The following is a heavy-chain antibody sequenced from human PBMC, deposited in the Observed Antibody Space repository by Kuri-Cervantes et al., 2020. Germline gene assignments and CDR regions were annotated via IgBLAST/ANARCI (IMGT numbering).Heavy chain of an antibody. CDR1: GYSISSGYY. CDR2: IYHSGST. D-gene: IGHD2-15*01. J-gene: IGHJ4*02. Sequence: AGSLTLTCAVSGYSISSGYYWCWIRQPPGKGLEWIGSIYHSGSTYYNPSLKSRVTISVATTKNQFSLKLSSVTAADTAVYHCVRDTTLLNGYYSDHWGQGTLVTVSS. V-gene: IGHV4-38-2*01. CDR3: VRDTTLLNGYYSDH.